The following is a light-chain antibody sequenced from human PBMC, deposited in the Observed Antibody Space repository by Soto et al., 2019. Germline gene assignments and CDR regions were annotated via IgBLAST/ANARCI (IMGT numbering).Light chain of an antibody. CDR3: QQYGRLPLT. CDR1: QAVRSIY. J-gene: IGKJ4*01. CDR2: DAS. Sequence: DIVFTQSPDTVCLSPGERATPSCRSSQAVRSIYLAWYQQKPGQAPRFLIYDASSRATGIPDRFSGRGSGTDFTLTISRLEPEDFAVYYCQQYGRLPLTVGGGTKVEIK. V-gene: IGKV3-20*01.